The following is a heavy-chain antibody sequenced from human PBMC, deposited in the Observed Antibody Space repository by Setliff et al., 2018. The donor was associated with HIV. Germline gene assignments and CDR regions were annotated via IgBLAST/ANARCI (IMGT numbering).Heavy chain of an antibody. CDR2: IIPILGIA. CDR3: ARDRTFILEWLSH. CDR1: GGTFSSYA. V-gene: IGHV1-69*10. J-gene: IGHJ4*02. Sequence: ASVKVSCKASGGTFSSYAISWVRQAPGQGLEWMGGIIPILGIANYAQKFQGRVTITTDESTSTAYMELSSLRSEDTAVYYCARDRTFILEWLSHWGQGTLVTVSS. D-gene: IGHD3-3*01.